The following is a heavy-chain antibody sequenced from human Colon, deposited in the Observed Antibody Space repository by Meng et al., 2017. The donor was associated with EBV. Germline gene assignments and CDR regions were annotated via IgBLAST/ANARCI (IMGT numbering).Heavy chain of an antibody. J-gene: IGHJ5*02. Sequence: QVELQESGPGVVKPSQTLSLTCTVSGGSISSGGYYWSWIRQHPGKGLEWIGYIHSSGSTYYNPSLRSRLTISVDTSKNQFSLKLSSVTAADTAVYYCARASYGSGSPLGESWFDPWGQGTLVTVSS. D-gene: IGHD3-10*01. CDR1: GGSISSGGYY. CDR3: ARASYGSGSPLGESWFDP. CDR2: IHSSGST. V-gene: IGHV4-31*03.